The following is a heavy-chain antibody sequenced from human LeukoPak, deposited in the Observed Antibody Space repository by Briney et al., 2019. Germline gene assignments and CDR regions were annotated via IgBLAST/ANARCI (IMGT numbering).Heavy chain of an antibody. CDR1: GFTFSAYW. Sequence: GGSLRLSCAASGFTFSAYWMSWVRQAPGKGLEWVAHIKQDGSDKYYADSVRGRFTVSRDNAKNSLYLQMNSLRAEDTAVYYCARALDILTGYYPDAFDIWGQGTMVTVSS. J-gene: IGHJ3*02. CDR2: IKQDGSDK. D-gene: IGHD3-9*01. V-gene: IGHV3-7*04. CDR3: ARALDILTGYYPDAFDI.